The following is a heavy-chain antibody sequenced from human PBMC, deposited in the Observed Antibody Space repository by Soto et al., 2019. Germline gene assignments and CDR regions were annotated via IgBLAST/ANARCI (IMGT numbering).Heavy chain of an antibody. CDR3: ARDTDDPYSIEIDY. Sequence: GGSLRLSCAASGFTFSSYGMHWVRQAPGKGLEWVAVISYDGTNKYYADSVKGRFTISRDNSKNTLYLQMNSLRSDDTAVYYCARDTDDPYSIEIDYWGQGTLVTVSS. CDR1: GFTFSSYG. V-gene: IGHV3-30*03. CDR2: ISYDGTNK. D-gene: IGHD6-13*01. J-gene: IGHJ4*02.